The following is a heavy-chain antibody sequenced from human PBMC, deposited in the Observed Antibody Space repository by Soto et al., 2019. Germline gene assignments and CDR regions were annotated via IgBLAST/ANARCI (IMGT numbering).Heavy chain of an antibody. V-gene: IGHV1-8*01. CDR2: MNPNSGNT. D-gene: IGHD6-6*01. CDR1: GYTFTSYD. CDR3: ARERSRGAFDI. J-gene: IGHJ3*02. Sequence: ASVKVSCKTSGYTFTSYDINWVRQATGQGLEWMGWMNPNSGNTAYAQKFQGRVTMTRNTSISTAYMELSSLRSEDTAVYYCARERSRGAFDIWGQGTMVTLSS.